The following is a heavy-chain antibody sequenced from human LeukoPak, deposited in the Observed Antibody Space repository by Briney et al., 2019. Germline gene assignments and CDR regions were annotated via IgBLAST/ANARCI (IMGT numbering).Heavy chain of an antibody. CDR3: ARDRFYGSGSYYRYYGMDV. CDR1: GFSVSSNY. J-gene: IGHJ6*02. CDR2: IYSGGST. V-gene: IGHV3-53*01. Sequence: GGSLRLSCAASGFSVSSNYMSWVRQAPGKGLEWVSVIYSGGSTYYADSVKGRFTISRDNSKNTLYLQMNSLRAEDTAVYYCARDRFYGSGSYYRYYGMDVWGQGTTVTVSS. D-gene: IGHD3-10*01.